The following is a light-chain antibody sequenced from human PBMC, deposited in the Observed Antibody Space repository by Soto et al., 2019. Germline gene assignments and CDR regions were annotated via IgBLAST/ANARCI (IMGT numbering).Light chain of an antibody. CDR2: AAS. Sequence: EIVLTQSPCTLSLSPGERTTLSCRASQSVSRSYLAWYQQRPGQAPRLLIYAASSRAIGVPDRVSGSGSGTDFTLSISRLEPEDFAVYDCQQYGSPCTFGQGTKLEIK. J-gene: IGKJ2*02. V-gene: IGKV3-20*01. CDR3: QQYGSPCT. CDR1: QSVSRSY.